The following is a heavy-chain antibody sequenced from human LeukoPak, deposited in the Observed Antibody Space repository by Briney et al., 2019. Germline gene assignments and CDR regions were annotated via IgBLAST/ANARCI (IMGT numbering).Heavy chain of an antibody. CDR2: IWSGGSIA. D-gene: IGHD6-25*01. CDR1: GFTFSDYG. CDR3: TRVATAGTWTDC. J-gene: IGHJ4*02. V-gene: IGHV3-33*03. Sequence: GGSLRLSCAASGFTFSDYGMQWVRQAPGKGLECLSVIWSGGSIADYAESVRGRFTISRDNSKNTVYLQMNSLRAEDTAIYFCTRVATAGTWTDCWGQGTLVTVSS.